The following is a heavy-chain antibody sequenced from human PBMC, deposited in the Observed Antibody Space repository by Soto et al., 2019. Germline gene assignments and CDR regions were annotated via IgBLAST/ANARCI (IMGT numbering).Heavy chain of an antibody. Sequence: SVKVSCKASGGTFSSYAISWVRQAPGQGLEWMGGIIPIFGTANYAQKFQGRVTITADESTSTAYMELSSLRSEDTAVYYCARGPQKWLHFDYWGQGTLVTVSS. CDR1: GGTFSSYA. CDR2: IIPIFGTA. V-gene: IGHV1-69*13. D-gene: IGHD3-22*01. J-gene: IGHJ4*02. CDR3: ARGPQKWLHFDY.